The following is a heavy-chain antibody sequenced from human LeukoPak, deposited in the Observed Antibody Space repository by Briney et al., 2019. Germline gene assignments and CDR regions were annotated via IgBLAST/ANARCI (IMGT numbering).Heavy chain of an antibody. D-gene: IGHD3-10*01. V-gene: IGHV4-30-2*01. CDR1: DGSISSGGYS. CDR3: ARGKYYGSGSYFDY. Sequence: PSQTLSLTCAVSDGSISSGGYSWSWIRQPPGKGLEWIGYIYHSGSTYYNPSLKSRVTISVDRSKNQFSLKLSSVTAADTAVYYCARGKYYGSGSYFDYWGQGTLVTVSS. J-gene: IGHJ4*02. CDR2: IYHSGST.